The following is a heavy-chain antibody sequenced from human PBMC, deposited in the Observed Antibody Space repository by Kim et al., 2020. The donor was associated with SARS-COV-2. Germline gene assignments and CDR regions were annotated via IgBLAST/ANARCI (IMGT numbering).Heavy chain of an antibody. CDR2: ISSNSSTI. J-gene: IGHJ6*01. Sequence: GGSLRLSCAASGFTFSSYSMNWVRQAPGKGLEWVSYISSNSSTIYYADSVKGRFTISRDNAKNSLYLQMNSLRAEDTAVYYCARDLPQRLPGYGYYYG. CDR1: GFTFSSYS. CDR3: ARDLPQRLPGYGYYYG. V-gene: IGHV3-48*01. D-gene: IGHD5-12*01.